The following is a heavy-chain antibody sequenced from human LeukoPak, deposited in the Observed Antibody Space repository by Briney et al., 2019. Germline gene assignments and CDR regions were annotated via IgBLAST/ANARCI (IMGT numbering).Heavy chain of an antibody. CDR1: GGTFSSYA. V-gene: IGHV1-69*05. D-gene: IGHD4-17*01. CDR2: IIPIFGTA. Sequence: SVKVSCKASGGTFSSYAIGWVRQAPGQGLEWMGRIIPIFGTANYAQKFQGRVTITTDESTSTAYMELSSLRSEDTAVCYCARALSDYGDYIFDYWGQGTLVTVSS. CDR3: ARALSDYGDYIFDY. J-gene: IGHJ4*02.